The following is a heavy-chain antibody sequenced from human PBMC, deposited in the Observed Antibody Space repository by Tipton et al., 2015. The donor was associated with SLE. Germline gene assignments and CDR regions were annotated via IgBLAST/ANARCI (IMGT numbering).Heavy chain of an antibody. Sequence: TLSLTCTVSGSISSTSYYWGWIRQPPGKGLEWIGEINHSGSTNYNPSLKSRVTISVDTSKNQFSLKLSSVTAADTAVYYCGGGPLFDYWGQGTLVTVSS. V-gene: IGHV4-39*07. CDR2: INHSGST. J-gene: IGHJ4*02. D-gene: IGHD6-25*01. CDR3: GGGPLFDY. CDR1: GSISSTSYY.